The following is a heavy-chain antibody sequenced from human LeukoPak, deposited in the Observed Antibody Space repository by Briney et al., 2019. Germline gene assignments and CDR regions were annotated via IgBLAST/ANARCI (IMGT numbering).Heavy chain of an antibody. D-gene: IGHD2-15*01. CDR1: GYSISSGYY. Sequence: PSETLSLTCTVSGYSISSGYYWGWIRQPPGKGLEWIGSIYHSGSTNYNPSLKSRVTISVDTSKNQFSLKLSSVTAADTAVYYCARSVEGYCSGGGCYSYYYYMDVWGKGTTVTVFS. V-gene: IGHV4-38-2*02. CDR3: ARSVEGYCSGGGCYSYYYYMDV. CDR2: IYHSGST. J-gene: IGHJ6*03.